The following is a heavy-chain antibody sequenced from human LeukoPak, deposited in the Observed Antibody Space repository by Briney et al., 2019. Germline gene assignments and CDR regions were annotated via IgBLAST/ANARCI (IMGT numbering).Heavy chain of an antibody. CDR2: IYYSGST. J-gene: IGHJ6*02. V-gene: IGHV4-59*08. CDR3: ARRKSFNGMDV. CDR1: GGSISSYY. Sequence: SETLSLNCTVSGGSISSYYWSWIRQPPGKGLEWIGYIYYSGSTNYNPSLKSRVTISVDTSKNQSSLKLSSVTAADPAVYYCARRKSFNGMDVWGQGTTVTVSS.